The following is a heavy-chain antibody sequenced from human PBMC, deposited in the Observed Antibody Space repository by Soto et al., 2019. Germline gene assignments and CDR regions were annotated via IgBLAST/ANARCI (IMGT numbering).Heavy chain of an antibody. CDR2: TKGDGSQT. CDR3: AAWPRSSWFDY. Sequence: EVQLVESGGGLVQPGGSLRLSCAGSGFTFSSYWMSWVRQAPGKGLEWVANTKGDGSQTSYADSVKGRFTISRDNARNSLYLQMNSLRAEDTAVYYCAAWPRSSWFDYWGQGTLVTVS. D-gene: IGHD6-13*01. CDR1: GFTFSSYW. J-gene: IGHJ4*02. V-gene: IGHV3-7*05.